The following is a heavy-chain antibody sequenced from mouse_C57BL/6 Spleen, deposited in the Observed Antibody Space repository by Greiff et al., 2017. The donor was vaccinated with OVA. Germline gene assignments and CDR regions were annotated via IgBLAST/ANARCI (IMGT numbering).Heavy chain of an antibody. CDR2: IYPGDGDT. CDR1: GYAFSSSW. CDR3: AGGGTVVAYYFDY. V-gene: IGHV1-82*01. D-gene: IGHD1-1*01. J-gene: IGHJ2*01. Sequence: QVQLQQSGPELVKPGASVKISCKASGYAFSSSWMNWVKQRPGKGLEWIGRIYPGDGDTNYNGKFKGKATLTADNSSSTAYMQLSSLTSEDSAVYFCAGGGTVVAYYFDYWGQGTTLTVSS.